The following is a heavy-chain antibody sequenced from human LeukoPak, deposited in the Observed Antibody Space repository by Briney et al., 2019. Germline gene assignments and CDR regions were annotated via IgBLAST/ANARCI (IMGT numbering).Heavy chain of an antibody. Sequence: ASVKVSCKASGYTFKSYAMHWVRQAPGQGLEWMGWINPNSGGTNYAQKFQGRVTMTRDTSISTAYMELSRLRSDDTAVYYCARIVLEGSGSWTPIEDYWGQGTLVTVSS. V-gene: IGHV1-2*02. CDR1: GYTFKSYA. CDR2: INPNSGGT. J-gene: IGHJ4*02. CDR3: ARIVLEGSGSWTPIEDY. D-gene: IGHD1-26*01.